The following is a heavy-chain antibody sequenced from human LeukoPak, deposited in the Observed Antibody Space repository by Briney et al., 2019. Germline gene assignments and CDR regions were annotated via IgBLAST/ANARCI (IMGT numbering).Heavy chain of an antibody. J-gene: IGHJ4*02. CDR1: GYTFTGYY. V-gene: IGHV1-2*02. CDR3: ARVKDGLEYHSFDY. Sequence: ASVKVSCKASGYTFTGYYLHWVRQAPGQGLEWMGWINPNSGGTDYAQKFQGRVSMTRDTSISTAYMEASSLRSDDTAVFFCARVKDGLEYHSFDYWGQGTLVTVSS. CDR2: INPNSGGT. D-gene: IGHD1-1*01.